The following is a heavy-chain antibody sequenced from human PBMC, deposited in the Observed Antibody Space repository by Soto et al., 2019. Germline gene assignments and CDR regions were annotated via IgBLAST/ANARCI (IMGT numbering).Heavy chain of an antibody. CDR2: MSGSGDNT. CDR3: AKGSYTNYNWFDP. D-gene: IGHD4-4*01. CDR1: GFTFSSHA. J-gene: IGHJ5*02. V-gene: IGHV3-23*01. Sequence: PGGSLRLSCAASGFTFSSHAMSWVRQAPGKGLEWVSSMSGSGDNTYHADSVKGRFTVSRDNSKNTLYLQMNSLRVEDTAVYYCAKGSYTNYNWFDPWGQGTLVTVSS.